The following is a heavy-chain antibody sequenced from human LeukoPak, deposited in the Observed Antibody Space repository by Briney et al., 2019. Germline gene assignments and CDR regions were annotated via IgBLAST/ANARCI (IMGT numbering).Heavy chain of an antibody. CDR1: GFTFSSYA. CDR3: AKWARGYYDSSGLFDY. V-gene: IGHV3-23*01. J-gene: IGHJ4*02. D-gene: IGHD3-22*01. CDR2: ISGSGGST. Sequence: GGSLRLSCAASGFTFSSYAMSWVRQAPAKGLEWVSAISGSGGSTDYADSVKGRFTISRDNSKNTLYLQMNSLRAEDTAVYYCAKWARGYYDSSGLFDYWGQGTLVTVSS.